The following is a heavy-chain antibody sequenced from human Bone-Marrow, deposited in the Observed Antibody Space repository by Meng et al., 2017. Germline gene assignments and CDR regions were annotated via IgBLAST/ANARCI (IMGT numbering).Heavy chain of an antibody. V-gene: IGHV3-15*01. CDR3: TTDMIGDFGY. CDR1: GFTFSNAW. D-gene: IGHD3-16*01. J-gene: IGHJ4*02. CDR2: IKSKTDGGTT. Sequence: GESLKISCAASGFTFSNAWMSWVRQAPGKGLEWVGRIKSKTDGGTTDYAAPVKGRFTISRDDSKNTLYLQMNSLKTEDTAVYYCTTDMIGDFGYWGQGTLVTVSS.